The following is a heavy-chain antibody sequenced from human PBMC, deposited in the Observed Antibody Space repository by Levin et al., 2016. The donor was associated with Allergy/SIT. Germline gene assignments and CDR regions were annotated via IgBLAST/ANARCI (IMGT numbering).Heavy chain of an antibody. J-gene: IGHJ4*02. D-gene: IGHD2-2*01. Sequence: GESLKISCAASGFTFSGYWMNWVRQAPGKGLEWVSSVSGGDGSADYADSVKGRFTISRDNSNNTLYLQMNSLRAEDTAIYYCAKERGLGVLVPAAINYWGQGTLVTVSS. CDR1: GFTFSGYW. V-gene: IGHV3-23*01. CDR2: VSGGDGSA. CDR3: AKERGLGVLVPAAINY.